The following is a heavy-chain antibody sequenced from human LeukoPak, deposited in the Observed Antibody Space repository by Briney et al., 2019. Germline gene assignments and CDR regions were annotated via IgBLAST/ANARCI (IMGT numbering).Heavy chain of an antibody. Sequence: GGSLRLSCAASGFTFSNAWMSWVRQAPGKGLEWVGRIKSKTDGGTTDYAAPVKGRFTISRDDSKNTLYLQMNSLKTEDTAVYYCTTIAAAGNYYYYGMDVWGRGTTVTVSS. CDR2: IKSKTDGGTT. V-gene: IGHV3-15*01. J-gene: IGHJ6*02. CDR1: GFTFSNAW. CDR3: TTIAAAGNYYYYGMDV. D-gene: IGHD6-13*01.